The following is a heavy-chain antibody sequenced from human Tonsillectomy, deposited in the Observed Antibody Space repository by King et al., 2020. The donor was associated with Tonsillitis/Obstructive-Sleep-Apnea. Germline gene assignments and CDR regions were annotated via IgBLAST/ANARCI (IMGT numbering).Heavy chain of an antibody. CDR2: ISISGGGT. V-gene: IGHV3-23*04. Sequence: VQLVESGGGLVQPGGSLRLSCAASGFTFSSYAMSWVRQAPGKGPEWVSAISISGGGTYSADAVKGRFTISRDNSKNTLYLQMNSLRVGDTAIYYCVAIPGMTAAGPFDYWGRGTVVTVSS. D-gene: IGHD6-13*01. CDR1: GFTFSSYA. CDR3: VAIPGMTAAGPFDY. J-gene: IGHJ4*02.